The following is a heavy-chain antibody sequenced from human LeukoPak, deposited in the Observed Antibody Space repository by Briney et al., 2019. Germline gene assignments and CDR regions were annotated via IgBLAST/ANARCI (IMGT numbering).Heavy chain of an antibody. CDR3: ARDLDSYGSY. CDR1: GFTVSSSY. J-gene: IGHJ4*02. D-gene: IGHD5-18*01. Sequence: GGSPRLSCAASGFTVSSSYMSWVRQAPEKGLEWVSVIYSDGSTKYADSVKGRFTISRDNSKNTLYLQMNSLRAEDTAVYYCARDLDSYGSYWGQGTLVTVSS. V-gene: IGHV3-53*01. CDR2: IYSDGST.